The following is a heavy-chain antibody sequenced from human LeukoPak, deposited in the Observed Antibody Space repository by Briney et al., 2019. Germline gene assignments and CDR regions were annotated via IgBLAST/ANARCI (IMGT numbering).Heavy chain of an antibody. CDR3: ARGGLSSSWFDP. CDR1: GGSFSGYY. V-gene: IGHV4-34*01. Sequence: PSETLSLTXAVYGGSFSGYYWSWIRQPPGKGLEWIGEINHSGSTNYNPSLKSRVTISVDTSKNQFSLKLSSVTAADTAVYYCARGGLSSSWFDPWGQGTLVTVSS. J-gene: IGHJ5*02. CDR2: INHSGST. D-gene: IGHD6-13*01.